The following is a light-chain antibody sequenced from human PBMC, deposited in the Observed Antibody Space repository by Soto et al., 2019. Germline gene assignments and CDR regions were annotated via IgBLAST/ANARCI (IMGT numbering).Light chain of an antibody. CDR3: QQYDNLPPGT. Sequence: DIQMTQSPSSLSASVGDRVTITCQASQDISNYLNWYQQKPGKAPKLLIYDASNLETGDPSRFSGSGSGTDFTFTISILQAEDIATYYCQQYDNLPPGTFGQGTKREIK. CDR1: QDISNY. J-gene: IGKJ2*01. CDR2: DAS. V-gene: IGKV1-33*01.